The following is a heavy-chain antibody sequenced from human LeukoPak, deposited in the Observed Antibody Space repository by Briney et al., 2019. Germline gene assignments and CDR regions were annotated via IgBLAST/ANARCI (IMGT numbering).Heavy chain of an antibody. CDR1: GFTFSSYA. J-gene: IGHJ5*02. V-gene: IGHV3-23*01. Sequence: PGGSLRLSCAASGFTFSSYAMSWVRQAPGKGLEWVSAISGSGGSTYYADSVKGRFTISRDNSKNTLYLQMNSLRAEDTAVYYCAKDGGVYTYYYDSSGYLPWGQGTLVTVSS. D-gene: IGHD3-22*01. CDR3: AKDGGVYTYYYDSSGYLP. CDR2: ISGSGGST.